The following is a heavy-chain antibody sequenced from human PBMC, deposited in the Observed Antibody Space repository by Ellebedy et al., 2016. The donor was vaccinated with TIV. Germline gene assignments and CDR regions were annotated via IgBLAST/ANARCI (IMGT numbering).Heavy chain of an antibody. D-gene: IGHD4-23*01. CDR2: INPNNGGT. J-gene: IGHJ6*02. Sequence: AASVKVSCKASGFTFTGYFLHWVRQAPGQGLAWMGWINPNNGGTNYAQKFQGRVTMTRETSISTAYMELSRLRSDDTAVYYCAREKWTTVENYYGMDVWGQGTTVTVS. CDR3: AREKWTTVENYYGMDV. CDR1: GFTFTGYF. V-gene: IGHV1-2*02.